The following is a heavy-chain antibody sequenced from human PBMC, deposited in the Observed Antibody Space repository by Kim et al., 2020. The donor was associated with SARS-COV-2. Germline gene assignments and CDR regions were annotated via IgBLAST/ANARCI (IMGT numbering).Heavy chain of an antibody. CDR2: ISAYNGNT. V-gene: IGHV1-18*04. D-gene: IGHD6-19*01. CDR3: ASTSVKSRSLWLDGTFDY. Sequence: ASVKVSCKASGYTFTSYGISWVRQAPGQGLEWMGWISAYNGNTNYAQKLQGRVTMTTDTPTSTAYMELRSLRSDDTAVYYCASTSVKSRSLWLDGTFDYWGQGTLVTVSS. J-gene: IGHJ4*02. CDR1: GYTFTSYG.